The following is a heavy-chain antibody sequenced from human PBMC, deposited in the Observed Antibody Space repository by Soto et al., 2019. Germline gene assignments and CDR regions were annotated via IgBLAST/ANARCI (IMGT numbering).Heavy chain of an antibody. Sequence: GGSLRLSCAASGFTFSSYWMSWVRQAPGKGLEWVANIKQDGSEKYYVDSVKGRFTISRDNAKNSLYLQMNSLRAEDTAVYYCARATGYCSGGSCQRVRRFDYWGQGTLVTVSS. J-gene: IGHJ4*02. CDR2: IKQDGSEK. CDR1: GFTFSSYW. V-gene: IGHV3-7*01. CDR3: ARATGYCSGGSCQRVRRFDY. D-gene: IGHD2-15*01.